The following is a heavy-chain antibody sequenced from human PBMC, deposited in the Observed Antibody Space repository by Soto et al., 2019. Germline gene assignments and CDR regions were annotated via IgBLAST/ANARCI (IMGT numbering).Heavy chain of an antibody. CDR2: IYYSGST. D-gene: IGHD6-13*01. CDR1: GGSISSGGYY. V-gene: IGHV4-31*03. CDR3: ARDKAPFGGQQLGSYYYYYMDV. J-gene: IGHJ6*03. Sequence: QVQLQESGPGLVKPSQTLSLTCTVSGGSISSGGYYWSWIRQHPGKGLEWIGYIYYSGSTYYNPSLKSRVTISVDTSKNQFSLKLSSVTAADTAVYYCARDKAPFGGQQLGSYYYYYMDVWGKGTTVTVSS.